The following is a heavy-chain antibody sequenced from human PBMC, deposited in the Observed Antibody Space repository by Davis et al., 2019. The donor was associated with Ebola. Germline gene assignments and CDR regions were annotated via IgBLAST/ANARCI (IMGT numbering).Heavy chain of an antibody. Sequence: GESLKISCAASGFTFSDYYMSWIRQAPGKGLEWVSYISSSGRTIYYADSVKGRFTISRDNAKNSLYLQMNSLRAEDTAVYYCAIAKDGDYVRLNWFDPWGQGTLVTVSS. CDR3: AIAKDGDYVRLNWFDP. V-gene: IGHV3-11*01. D-gene: IGHD4-17*01. J-gene: IGHJ5*02. CDR2: ISSSGRTI. CDR1: GFTFSDYY.